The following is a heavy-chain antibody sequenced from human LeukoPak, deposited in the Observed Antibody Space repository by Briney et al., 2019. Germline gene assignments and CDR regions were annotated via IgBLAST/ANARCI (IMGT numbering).Heavy chain of an antibody. CDR2: ISSSSSTI. CDR1: GFTFSSYS. J-gene: IGHJ4*02. V-gene: IGHV3-48*01. Sequence: QPGGSLRLSCAASGFTFSSYSMNWVRQAPGKGLEWVSYISSSSSTIYYADSVKGRFTISRDNAKNSLYLQMNSLRAEDTAVYYCARDDDSSGYYYFFDYWGQGALVTVSP. CDR3: ARDDDSSGYYYFFDY. D-gene: IGHD3-22*01.